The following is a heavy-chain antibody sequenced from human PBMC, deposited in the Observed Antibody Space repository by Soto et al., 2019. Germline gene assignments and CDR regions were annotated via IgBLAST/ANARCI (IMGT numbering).Heavy chain of an antibody. V-gene: IGHV3-53*01. CDR1: GFTVSNNY. Sequence: GGSLRLSCAASGFTVSNNYMTWVRQAPGKGLEWVSFIYSSGSTYYADSVKGRFTISRDNAKNSLYLQMNSLRAEDTAVYYCAFAGSGSYSNVPDAFDIWGQGTMVTVSS. CDR3: AFAGSGSYSNVPDAFDI. CDR2: IYSSGST. J-gene: IGHJ3*02. D-gene: IGHD3-10*01.